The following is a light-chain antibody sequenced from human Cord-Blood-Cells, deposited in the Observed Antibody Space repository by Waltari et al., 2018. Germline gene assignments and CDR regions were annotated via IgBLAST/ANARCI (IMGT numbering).Light chain of an antibody. V-gene: IGKV1-39*01. CDR1: QSISSY. CDR3: QQSYSTPYT. CDR2: AAS. J-gene: IGKJ2*01. Sequence: DIQMTQSPSSLSASVGDRVTLTCRASQSISSYLNWYQQKPGKAPKLLIYAASSLQSGVTSMFSGSGSGTDFTLTISSLQPEDVATYYCQQSYSTPYTFGQGTKLEIK.